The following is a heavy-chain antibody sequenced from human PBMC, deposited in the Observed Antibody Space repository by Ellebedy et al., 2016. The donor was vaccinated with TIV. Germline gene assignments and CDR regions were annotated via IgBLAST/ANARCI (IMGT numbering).Heavy chain of an antibody. CDR1: GFTFNSYW. J-gene: IGHJ2*01. CDR2: IKQDGSDK. D-gene: IGHD1-26*01. Sequence: GGSLRLSCAASGFTFNSYWMSWVRQAPGKGLEWVAIIKQDGSDKHYLDSVKGRFTISRDNAKDSLSLQMNSLRGEDTAVYYCSAGRGWSFDLWGRGTLVTVSS. V-gene: IGHV3-7*01. CDR3: SAGRGWSFDL.